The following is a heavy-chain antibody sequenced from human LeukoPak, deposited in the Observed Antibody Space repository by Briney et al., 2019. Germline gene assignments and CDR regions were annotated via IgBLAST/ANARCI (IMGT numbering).Heavy chain of an antibody. CDR3: ARARDYGFDC. CDR2: INEDGSEK. Sequence: GSLRLPCAASGFTFSNYWMSWVRQAPGKGLEWVANINEDGSEKYYVDSVKGRFTISRDNAKNSLYLQMKSLRADDTAVYFCARARDYGFDCWGQGTLVTVSS. J-gene: IGHJ4*02. V-gene: IGHV3-7*01. CDR1: GFTFSNYW. D-gene: IGHD4-17*01.